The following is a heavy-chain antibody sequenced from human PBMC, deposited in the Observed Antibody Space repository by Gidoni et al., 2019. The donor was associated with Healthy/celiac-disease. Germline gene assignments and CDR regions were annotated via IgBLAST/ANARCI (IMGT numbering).Heavy chain of an antibody. Sequence: QVQLVQSRAEVKKPGASLTVSCKASGYTFTGYYMHGVRQAPGQGLEWMGWINPNSGGRVTMTRDTSISTAYMELSRLRSDDTAVYYCARDNVFGLVRLFDYWGQGTLVTVSS. CDR3: ARDNVFGLVRLFDY. V-gene: IGHV1-2*02. J-gene: IGHJ4*02. D-gene: IGHD3-16*01. CDR2: INPNSG. CDR1: GYTFTGYY.